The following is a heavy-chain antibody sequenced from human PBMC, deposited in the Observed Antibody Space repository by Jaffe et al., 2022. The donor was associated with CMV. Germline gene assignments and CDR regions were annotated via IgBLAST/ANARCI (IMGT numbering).Heavy chain of an antibody. V-gene: IGHV3-73*02. CDR1: GFTFSGSA. Sequence: EVQLVESGGGLVQPGGSLKLSCAASGFTFSGSAMHWVRQASGKGLEWVGRIRSKANSYATAYAASVKGRFTISRDDSKNTAYLQMNSLKTEDTAVYYCTPGVTFASSDYGMDVWGQGTTVTVSS. CDR3: TPGVTFASSDYGMDV. D-gene: IGHD3-16*01. CDR2: IRSKANSYAT. J-gene: IGHJ6*02.